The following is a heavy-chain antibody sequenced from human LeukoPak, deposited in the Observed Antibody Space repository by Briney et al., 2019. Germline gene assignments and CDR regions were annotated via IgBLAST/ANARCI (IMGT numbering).Heavy chain of an antibody. V-gene: IGHV1-8*01. CDR1: GYTFTSYD. Sequence: ASVKVSCKASGYTFTSYDINWVRQATEQGLEWMGWMSPNSGKTDYAQKFQGRVTMTRETSVTTAYMELSNLRSEYTAVYYCVRVPPKCEFNFWGQGTLVTVAS. CDR2: MSPNSGKT. D-gene: IGHD3-10*01. CDR3: VRVPPKCEFNF. J-gene: IGHJ4*02.